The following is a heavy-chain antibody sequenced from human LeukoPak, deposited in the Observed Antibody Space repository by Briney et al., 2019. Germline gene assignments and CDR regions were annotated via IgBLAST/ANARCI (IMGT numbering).Heavy chain of an antibody. Sequence: GGSLRLSCAASGFTFSSYGMSWVRQAPGKGLEWVSTISGGGGSTYYADSAKGRFTISRDNSKNTLYLQVNSLRAEDTAVYYCAKGGKWDVTPFDYWGQGTLVTASS. D-gene: IGHD1-26*01. CDR2: ISGGGGST. CDR3: AKGGKWDVTPFDY. V-gene: IGHV3-23*01. J-gene: IGHJ4*02. CDR1: GFTFSSYG.